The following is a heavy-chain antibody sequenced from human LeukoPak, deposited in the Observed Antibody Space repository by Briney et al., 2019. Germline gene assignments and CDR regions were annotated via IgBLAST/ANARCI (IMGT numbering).Heavy chain of an antibody. J-gene: IGHJ4*02. D-gene: IGHD6-6*01. V-gene: IGHV4-39*07. CDR1: GGSISSISYY. CDR2: MYYSGST. CDR3: ARATRAARHFDY. Sequence: SETLSLTCTVSGGSISSISYYWGWIRQPPGKGLEWIVSMYYSGSTYNNPSLKSRVTISVDTSKNQLSLKLSSVTAADTAVYYCARATRAARHFDYWGQGTLVTVSS.